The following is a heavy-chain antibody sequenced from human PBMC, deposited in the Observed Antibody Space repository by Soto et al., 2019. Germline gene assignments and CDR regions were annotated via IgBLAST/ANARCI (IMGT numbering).Heavy chain of an antibody. CDR3: ARDIVVVTPQYYFDY. V-gene: IGHV1-18*01. D-gene: IGHD2-21*02. Sequence: ASVKVSCKASGYTFTSYGISWVRQAPGQGLEWMGWISAYNGNTNYAQKLQGRVTMTTDTSTSTAYMELRSLRSEDTAVYYCARDIVVVTPQYYFDYWGQGTLVTVSS. CDR1: GYTFTSYG. CDR2: ISAYNGNT. J-gene: IGHJ4*02.